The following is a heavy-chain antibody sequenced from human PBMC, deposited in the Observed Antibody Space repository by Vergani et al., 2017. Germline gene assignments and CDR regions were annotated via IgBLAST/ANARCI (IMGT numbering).Heavy chain of an antibody. Sequence: VQLVESGGGVVQPGGSLRLSCAASGFTFIMHAMSWVRQAPGKGLEWVSTLSASDRRTHYADSVKGRVTISRDNSKNTLYLQMNSLRVEDTAVYYCARDTAMVLPAFDYWGQGTLVTVSS. CDR2: LSASDRRT. J-gene: IGHJ4*02. CDR1: GFTFIMHA. V-gene: IGHV3-23*04. CDR3: ARDTAMVLPAFDY. D-gene: IGHD5-18*01.